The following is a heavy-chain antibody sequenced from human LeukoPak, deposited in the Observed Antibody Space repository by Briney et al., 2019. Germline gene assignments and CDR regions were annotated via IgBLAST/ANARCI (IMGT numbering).Heavy chain of an antibody. CDR2: INPNTGDT. D-gene: IGHD6-6*01. CDR1: GYTFTSYG. J-gene: IGHJ4*02. CDR3: ARVLNVAARPYAYFDY. V-gene: IGHV1-2*02. Sequence: GASVKVSCKASGYTFTSYGISWVRQAPGQGLEWMGWINPNTGDTSYAQKFQGRVTMTRDTSISTAYMELSRLRSDDTAVYYCARVLNVAARPYAYFDYWGQGTLVTVSS.